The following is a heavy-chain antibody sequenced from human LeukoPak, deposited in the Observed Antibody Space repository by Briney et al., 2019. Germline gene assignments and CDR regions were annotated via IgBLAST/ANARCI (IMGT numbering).Heavy chain of an antibody. CDR2: ISYDGSSK. CDR3: AELRITMIGGV. D-gene: IGHD3-10*02. CDR1: GFTFSRYG. V-gene: IGHV3-30*18. Sequence: HPGGSLRLSCAASGFTFSRYGMHWVRQAPGKGLEWVAVISYDGSSKYYADSVKGRFTISRDNSKNTLYLQMNSLRAEDTTVYYCAELRITMIGGVWGKGTTVTISS. J-gene: IGHJ6*04.